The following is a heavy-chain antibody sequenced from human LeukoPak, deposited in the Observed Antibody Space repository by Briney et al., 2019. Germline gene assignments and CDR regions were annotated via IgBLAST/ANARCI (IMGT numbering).Heavy chain of an antibody. J-gene: IGHJ3*02. CDR3: ARVGVYDSSGYCSSDAFDI. D-gene: IGHD3-22*01. V-gene: IGHV1-18*01. Sequence: ASVKVSCKASGYTFTSYGISWVRQAPGQGLEWMGWISAYNGNTNYAQKLQGRVTMTTDTSTSTAYMELRSLRSDDTAVYYCARVGVYDSSGYCSSDAFDIWGQGTMVTVSS. CDR1: GYTFTSYG. CDR2: ISAYNGNT.